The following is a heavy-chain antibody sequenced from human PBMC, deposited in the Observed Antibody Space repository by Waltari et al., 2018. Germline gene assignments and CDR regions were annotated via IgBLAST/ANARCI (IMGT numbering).Heavy chain of an antibody. D-gene: IGHD3-10*01. V-gene: IGHV4-34*01. J-gene: IGHJ4*02. CDR3: ARGEYYYYGSGSPLWD. CDR1: GGSFRGYY. CDR2: INHSGST. Sequence: QVQLQQWGAGLLKPSETLSLTCAVYGGSFRGYYWSWFRPPPGKGLEWIGEINHSGSTNYNPSLKSRVTISVDTSKNQFSLKLSSVTAADTAVYYCARGEYYYYGSGSPLWDWGQGTLVTVSS.